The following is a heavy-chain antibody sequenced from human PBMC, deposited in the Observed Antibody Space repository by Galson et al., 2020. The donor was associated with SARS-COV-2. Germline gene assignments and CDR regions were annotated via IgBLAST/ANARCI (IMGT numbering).Heavy chain of an antibody. Sequence: SETLSLTCAVYGGTVSGYYWSWIRQPPGKGLEWIGEINHSGRTNYNSSLKSRVTISVDTSKNQFSLKLSSVTAADTAVYYCGRIRYSGSYEVVWGQGTMVTFSS. J-gene: IGHJ3*01. CDR3: GRIRYSGSYEVV. CDR2: INHSGRT. D-gene: IGHD1-26*01. V-gene: IGHV4-34*01. CDR1: GGTVSGYY.